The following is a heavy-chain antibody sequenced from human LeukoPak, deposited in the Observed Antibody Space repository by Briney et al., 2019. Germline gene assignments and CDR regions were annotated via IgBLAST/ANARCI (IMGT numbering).Heavy chain of an antibody. CDR2: INHSGST. D-gene: IGHD1-26*01. V-gene: IGHV4-34*01. CDR1: GGSFSGYY. CDR3: ARRPIVGTTGFYFDP. J-gene: IGHJ5*02. Sequence: SETLSLTCAVYGGSFSGYYWSWIRQPPGKGLEWIGEINHSGSTNYNPSLKSRVTISVDTSKNQFSLKLSSVTAADTAVYYCARRPIVGTTGFYFDPWGPGTLVTVSS.